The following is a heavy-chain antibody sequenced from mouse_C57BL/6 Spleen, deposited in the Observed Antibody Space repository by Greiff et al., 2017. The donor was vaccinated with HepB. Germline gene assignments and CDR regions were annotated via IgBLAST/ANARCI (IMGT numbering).Heavy chain of an antibody. CDR2: IDPNSGGT. CDR1: GYTFTSYW. J-gene: IGHJ2*01. V-gene: IGHV1-72*01. D-gene: IGHD2-2*01. Sequence: QVQLQQPGAELVKPGASVKLSCKASGYTFTSYWMHWVKQRPGQGLEWIGRIDPNSGGTKYNEKFKSKATLTVDKPSSTAYMYLSSLTSEDSAVYYCAREVMVKSMDYWGQGTTLTVSS. CDR3: AREVMVKSMDY.